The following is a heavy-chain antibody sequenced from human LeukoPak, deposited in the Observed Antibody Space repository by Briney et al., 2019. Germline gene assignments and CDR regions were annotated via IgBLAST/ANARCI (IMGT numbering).Heavy chain of an antibody. J-gene: IGHJ4*02. CDR3: SNARFRDY. V-gene: IGHV3-23*01. CDR2: ISGSGTST. Sequence: PGGSLRLSCAVSGFTFTTYAMTWVRQAPGKGLEWVSAISGSGTSTYYADSVKGRFTISRDNSKNTLYLQINSLRAEDTAIYYCSNARFRDYWGQGTLVTVSS. CDR1: GFTFTTYA.